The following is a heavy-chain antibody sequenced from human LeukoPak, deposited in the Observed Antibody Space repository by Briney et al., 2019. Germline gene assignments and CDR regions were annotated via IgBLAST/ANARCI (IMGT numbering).Heavy chain of an antibody. CDR3: ARSWELLVFDP. D-gene: IGHD1-26*01. Sequence: QTGGSLRLSCAASGFTFSSYSMNWVRQAPGKGLEWVSYISSSSSTIYYADSVKGRFTISRDNAKNSLYLQMNSLRAEDTAVYYCARSWELLVFDPWGQGTLVTVSS. J-gene: IGHJ5*02. V-gene: IGHV3-48*01. CDR2: ISSSSSTI. CDR1: GFTFSSYS.